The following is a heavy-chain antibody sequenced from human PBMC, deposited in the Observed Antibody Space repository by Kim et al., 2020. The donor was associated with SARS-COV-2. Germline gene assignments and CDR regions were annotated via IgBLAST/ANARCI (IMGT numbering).Heavy chain of an antibody. V-gene: IGHV3-64*01. CDR2: ISSNGGST. Sequence: GGSLRLSCAASGFTFSSYAMHWVRQAPGKGLEYVSAISSNGGSTYYANSVKGRFTISRDNSKNTLYLQMGSLRAEDMAVYYCATRSGAYWGQGTLVTVSS. J-gene: IGHJ4*02. D-gene: IGHD3-10*01. CDR3: ATRSGAY. CDR1: GFTFSSYA.